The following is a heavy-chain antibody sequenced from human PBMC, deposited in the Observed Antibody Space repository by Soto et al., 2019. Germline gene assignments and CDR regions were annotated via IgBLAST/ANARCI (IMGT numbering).Heavy chain of an antibody. CDR2: INPNSGGT. CDR3: AREELGIGRDAFDI. J-gene: IGHJ3*02. Sequence: ASVKVSCKASGYTFTGYYMHWVRQAPGQGLEWVGWINPNSGGTNYAQKFQGWVTMTRYTSISTAYMELSRLRSDDTAVYYCAREELGIGRDAFDIWGQGTMVTVSS. D-gene: IGHD7-27*01. V-gene: IGHV1-2*04. CDR1: GYTFTGYY.